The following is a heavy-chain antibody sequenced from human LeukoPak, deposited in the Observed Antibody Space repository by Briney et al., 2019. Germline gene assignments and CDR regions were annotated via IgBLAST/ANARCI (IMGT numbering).Heavy chain of an antibody. D-gene: IGHD3-22*01. CDR3: ARGRRGRYYDISRYNYFDY. J-gene: IGHJ4*02. CDR1: GGSISSHD. V-gene: IGHV4-59*11. CDR2: IYDSGRA. Sequence: SETLSLTCTVSGGSISSHDWGWIRQPPGKGLERIGYIYDSGRATYNPSLKSRVTISVDTSKDQVSLKVTSVTAADTAVYYCARGRRGRYYDISRYNYFDYWGQGTLVSVSS.